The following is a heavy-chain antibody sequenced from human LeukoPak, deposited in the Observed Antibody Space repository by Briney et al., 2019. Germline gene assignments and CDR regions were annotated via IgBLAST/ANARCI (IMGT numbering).Heavy chain of an antibody. D-gene: IGHD3-10*01. V-gene: IGHV3-23*01. CDR1: GFSFSNYA. CDR2: INDSGSTR. J-gene: IGHJ4*02. CDR3: ARDLPAFTGLWFGDEFWYFDY. Sequence: GGSLRLSCGASGFSFSNYAISWVRQAPGKGLEWVSGINDSGSTRFYAASVKGRFTSSRDNPKNTLYLQMNSLRAEDTAVYYCARDLPAFTGLWFGDEFWYFDYWGQGTLVTVSS.